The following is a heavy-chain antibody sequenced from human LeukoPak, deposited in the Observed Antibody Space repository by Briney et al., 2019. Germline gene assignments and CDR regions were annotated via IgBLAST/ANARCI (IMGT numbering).Heavy chain of an antibody. J-gene: IGHJ5*02. Sequence: PSETLSLTCAVYGGSFSDYYWSWIRQPPGKGLEWIGEINHSGSTNYNPSLKSRVTISVDTSKNQFSLKLSSVTAADTAVYYCATSSAMVRFNWFDPWGQGTLVTVSS. CDR2: INHSGST. CDR1: GGSFSDYY. CDR3: ATSSAMVRFNWFDP. D-gene: IGHD3-10*01. V-gene: IGHV4-34*01.